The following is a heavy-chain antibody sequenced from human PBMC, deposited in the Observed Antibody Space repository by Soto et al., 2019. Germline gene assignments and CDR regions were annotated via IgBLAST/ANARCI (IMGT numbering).Heavy chain of an antibody. D-gene: IGHD5-18*01. CDR1: EFSFSNSG. Sequence: QVQLVESGGGVVQPGRSLRLSCAASEFSFSNSGMHWVRQAPGKGLEWVALISSDGSNKYYADSVKGRFTISRDNSKNTLYLQMYCLRAEDTAVYYCAKDGYTYGSADFWGQGTLVTVSS. J-gene: IGHJ4*02. V-gene: IGHV3-30*18. CDR2: ISSDGSNK. CDR3: AKDGYTYGSADF.